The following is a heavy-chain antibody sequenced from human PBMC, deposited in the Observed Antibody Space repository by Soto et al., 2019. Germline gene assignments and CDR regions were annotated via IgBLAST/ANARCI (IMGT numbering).Heavy chain of an antibody. CDR3: ARGGIWSSSSIVYYYYGMDV. J-gene: IGHJ6*02. V-gene: IGHV1-46*01. CDR1: GYTFTSYY. Sequence: ASVKVSCKASGYTFTSYYMHWVRQAPGQGLEWMGIINPSRGSTSSAQKLQGRVTMTRDTSTSTVYMELSSLRSEDTAVYYCARGGIWSSSSIVYYYYGMDVWGQGTTVTVSS. D-gene: IGHD6-6*01. CDR2: INPSRGST.